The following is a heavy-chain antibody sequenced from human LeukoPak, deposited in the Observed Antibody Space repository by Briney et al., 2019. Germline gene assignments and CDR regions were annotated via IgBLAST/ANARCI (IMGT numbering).Heavy chain of an antibody. CDR3: ARVDYEAYNWFDP. J-gene: IGHJ5*02. CDR1: GYSISSGCY. D-gene: IGHD4-17*01. CDR2: IYHSGST. Sequence: SETLSLTCAASGYSISSGCYWGWIRQPPGKGLEWIGSIYHSGSTYYNPSLRSRVTISVDTSKNQFSLKLSSVTAADTAVYYCARVDYEAYNWFDPWGQGTLVTVSS. V-gene: IGHV4-38-2*01.